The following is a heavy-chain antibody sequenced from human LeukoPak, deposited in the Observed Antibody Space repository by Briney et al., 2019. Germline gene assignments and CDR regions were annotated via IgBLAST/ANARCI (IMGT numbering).Heavy chain of an antibody. CDR3: ARPEGATLHFDY. CDR1: GFTFSSYW. J-gene: IGHJ4*02. CDR2: INSDGSSI. V-gene: IGHV3-74*01. Sequence: GGSLRLSCAASGFTFSSYWMHWARQAPGKGLVWVSRINSDGSSISYADSVKGRFTISRDNAKNTLYLQMNSLRAEDTAVYYCARPEGATLHFDYWGQGTLVTVSS. D-gene: IGHD1-26*01.